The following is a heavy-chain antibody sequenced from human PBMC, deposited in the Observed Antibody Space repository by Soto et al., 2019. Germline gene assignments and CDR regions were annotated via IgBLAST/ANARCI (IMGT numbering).Heavy chain of an antibody. CDR1: GFTFSSYG. CDR2: IWYDGSNK. J-gene: IGHJ6*03. V-gene: IGHV3-33*01. Sequence: QVQLVESGGGVVQPGRSLRLSCAASGFTFSSYGMHWVRQAPGKGLGWVAVIWYDGSNKYYADSVKGRFTISRDNSKNTLYLQMNSLRAEDTAVYYCARDGGSSKYYYMDVWGKGTTVTVSS. CDR3: ARDGGSSKYYYMDV. D-gene: IGHD2-2*01.